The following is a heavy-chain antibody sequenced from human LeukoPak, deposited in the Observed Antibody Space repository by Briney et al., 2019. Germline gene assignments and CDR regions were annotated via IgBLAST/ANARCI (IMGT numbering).Heavy chain of an antibody. Sequence: PSQTLSLTCTVSGGSISSGGYYWSWIRQHPGKGLEWIGYIYYSGSTYYNPSLKSRVTISVDTSKNQFSLKLSSVTAADTAVYYCARLRNYYDSSGYDYWGQGTLVTVSS. V-gene: IGHV4-31*03. D-gene: IGHD3-22*01. J-gene: IGHJ4*02. CDR2: IYYSGST. CDR1: GGSISSGGYY. CDR3: ARLRNYYDSSGYDY.